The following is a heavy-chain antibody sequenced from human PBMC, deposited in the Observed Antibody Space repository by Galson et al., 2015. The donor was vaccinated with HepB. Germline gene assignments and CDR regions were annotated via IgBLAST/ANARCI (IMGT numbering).Heavy chain of an antibody. CDR3: ASDQDMGELTGDY. V-gene: IGHV3-33*01. CDR1: GFTSSSYG. J-gene: IGHJ4*02. Sequence: SLRLSCAASGFTSSSYGMHWVRQAPGKGLEWVAAIWYDGSNKYYADSVKGRFTISRDNSKNTLYLQRNSPRAEDTAVYYCASDQDMGELTGDYWGQGTLVTVSS. D-gene: IGHD3-16*01. CDR2: IWYDGSNK.